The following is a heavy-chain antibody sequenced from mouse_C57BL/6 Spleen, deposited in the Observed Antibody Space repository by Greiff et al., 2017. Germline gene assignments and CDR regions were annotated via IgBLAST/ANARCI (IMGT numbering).Heavy chain of an antibody. Sequence: EVQLQQSGPVLVKPGASVKMSCKASGYTFTDYYMNWVKQSHGKSLEWIGVINPYNGGTSYNQKFQGKATLTVDKSSSTAYMELNSLTSEDSAVYYCAREHYYGSSFYFDYWGQGTTLTVSS. V-gene: IGHV1-19*01. J-gene: IGHJ2*01. CDR3: AREHYYGSSFYFDY. D-gene: IGHD1-1*01. CDR1: GYTFTDYY. CDR2: INPYNGGT.